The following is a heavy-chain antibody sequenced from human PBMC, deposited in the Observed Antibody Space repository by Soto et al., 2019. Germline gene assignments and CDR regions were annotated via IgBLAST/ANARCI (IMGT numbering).Heavy chain of an antibody. Sequence: GGSVKVSCKASGFTFTSSAVQWVRQARGQRLEWIGWIVVGSGNTNYAQKFQERVTITRDMSTSTAYMELSSLRSEDTAVYYCAADSSGYGGVDDYWGQGTLVTVSS. CDR1: GFTFTSSA. V-gene: IGHV1-58*01. CDR2: IVVGSGNT. D-gene: IGHD6-19*01. J-gene: IGHJ4*02. CDR3: AADSSGYGGVDDY.